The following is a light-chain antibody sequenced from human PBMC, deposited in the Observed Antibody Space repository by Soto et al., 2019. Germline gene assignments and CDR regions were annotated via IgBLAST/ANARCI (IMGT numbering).Light chain of an antibody. J-gene: IGKJ4*01. CDR1: QPISTY. CDR2: GAS. CDR3: QHRNNWPPGAA. V-gene: IGKV3-11*01. Sequence: EIGMTQSPATLSLSPEERATLSCRASQPISTYLAWYQQKPGQAPRLLIYGASNRATGIPARFRGSGSGTDFTLTISSLEPEDFAVYYCQHRNNWPPGAAFGGGTTVE.